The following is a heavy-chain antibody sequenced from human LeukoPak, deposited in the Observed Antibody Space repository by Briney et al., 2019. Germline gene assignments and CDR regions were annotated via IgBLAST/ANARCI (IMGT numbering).Heavy chain of an antibody. CDR2: ISSSGTFI. J-gene: IGHJ4*02. CDR3: ARVLRSSGYHFDY. D-gene: IGHD3-22*01. Sequence: GGSLRLSCAASGFTFSDYYMSWIRQAPGKGLEWVSYISSSGTFIHYADSVKGRFTISRDNAKNTLYLQMNSLRAEDTAVYYCARVLRSSGYHFDYWGQGTQVTVSS. CDR1: GFTFSDYY. V-gene: IGHV3-11*04.